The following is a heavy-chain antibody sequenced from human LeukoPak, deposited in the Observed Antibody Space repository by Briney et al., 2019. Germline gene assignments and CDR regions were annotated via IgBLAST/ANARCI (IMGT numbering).Heavy chain of an antibody. D-gene: IGHD4-17*01. J-gene: IGHJ4*02. V-gene: IGHV3-33*06. Sequence: GRSLRLSCAASGCTFSSYGMYWVRQAPGKGLEWMTFIWYDGSNKYYADSVKGRFSISRDNSKNTVYLQMNSLRVEDTAIYYCAKGDYGDSEANLDYWGQGTLVTVSS. CDR3: AKGDYGDSEANLDY. CDR2: IWYDGSNK. CDR1: GCTFSSYG.